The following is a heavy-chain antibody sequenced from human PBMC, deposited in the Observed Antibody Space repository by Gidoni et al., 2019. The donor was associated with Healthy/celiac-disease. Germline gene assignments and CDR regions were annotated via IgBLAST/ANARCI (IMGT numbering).Heavy chain of an antibody. J-gene: IGHJ4*02. Sequence: QVQLQESGPGLVKPSQTLSLPCTVSGGSISCGDYYWSWIRQPPGKGLEWIGYIYYSGSTYYNPSLKSRVTISVDTSKNQFSLKLSSVTAADTAVYYCAADWLEWDSSGYYPTFSYWGQGTLVTVSS. D-gene: IGHD3-22*01. CDR1: GGSISCGDYY. CDR3: AADWLEWDSSGYYPTFSY. V-gene: IGHV4-30-4*01. CDR2: IYYSGST.